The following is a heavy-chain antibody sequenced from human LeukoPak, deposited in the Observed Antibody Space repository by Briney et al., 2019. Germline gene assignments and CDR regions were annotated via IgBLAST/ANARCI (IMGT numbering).Heavy chain of an antibody. J-gene: IGHJ3*02. V-gene: IGHV3-7*03. D-gene: IGHD6-19*01. CDR2: IKKDGSEK. Sequence: GGSLRLSCAASGFTFSSYWMSWVRQAPGKGLEWVANIKKDGSEKYYVDSVKGRFTISRDNSKNTLYLQMNSLRAEDTAVYYCAKVSSGWFAFDIWGQGTMVTVSS. CDR1: GFTFSSYW. CDR3: AKVSSGWFAFDI.